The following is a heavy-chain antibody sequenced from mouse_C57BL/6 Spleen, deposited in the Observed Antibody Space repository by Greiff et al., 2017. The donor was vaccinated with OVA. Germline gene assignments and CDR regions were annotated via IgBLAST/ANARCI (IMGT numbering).Heavy chain of an antibody. J-gene: IGHJ4*01. D-gene: IGHD2-1*01. CDR1: GFTFSDYG. Sequence: EVLLVESGGGLVKPGGSLKLSCAASGFTFSDYGMHWVRQAPGQGLEWVAYISSGSSTIYYADTVKGRFTISRDNANNTLFLQMIRLRSEDTAMYYCARRKGNYNAMDYWGQGTSVTVSS. CDR3: ARRKGNYNAMDY. V-gene: IGHV5-17*01. CDR2: ISSGSSTI.